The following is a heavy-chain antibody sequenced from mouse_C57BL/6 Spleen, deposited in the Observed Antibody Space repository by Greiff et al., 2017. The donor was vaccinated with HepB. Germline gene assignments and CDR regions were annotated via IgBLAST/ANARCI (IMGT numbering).Heavy chain of an antibody. CDR2: INPGSGGT. CDR1: GYAFTNYL. J-gene: IGHJ3*01. CDR3: ARDAWFAY. Sequence: QVQLQQSGAELVRPGPSVKVSCKASGYAFTNYLIEWVKQRPGQGLEWIGVINPGSGGTNYNEKFKGKATLTADKSSSTAYMQLRSLTSEDSAVYFCARDAWFAYWGQGTLVTVSA. V-gene: IGHV1-54*01.